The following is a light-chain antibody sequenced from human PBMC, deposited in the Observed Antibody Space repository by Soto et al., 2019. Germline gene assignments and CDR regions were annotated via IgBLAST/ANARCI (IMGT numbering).Light chain of an antibody. CDR2: DTS. CDR3: QQYGSSPGT. Sequence: EIVLTQSPGTLSLSSGERATLSCRASQSISDGYLAWYQQKPGQAPSLLIYDTSTRATGIPDRFSGSGSGTDFALTINRVEPEDCAIYFCQQYGSSPGTLGHGTKVDIK. V-gene: IGKV3-20*01. J-gene: IGKJ1*01. CDR1: QSISDGY.